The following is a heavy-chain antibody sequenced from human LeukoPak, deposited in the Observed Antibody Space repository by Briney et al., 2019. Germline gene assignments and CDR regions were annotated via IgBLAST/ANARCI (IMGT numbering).Heavy chain of an antibody. J-gene: IGHJ4*02. CDR3: AKDNTMIASLDY. Sequence: GGSLRLSCAASGFTFRNYGMHWVRQVPGKGLEWLGVVTYDGSKAFYADSVKGRLTISRDNSKNTLYLQMNTLRVEDRAVYYCAKDNTMIASLDYWGQGTLVTVSS. V-gene: IGHV3-30*18. CDR1: GFTFRNYG. CDR2: VTYDGSKA. D-gene: IGHD3-22*01.